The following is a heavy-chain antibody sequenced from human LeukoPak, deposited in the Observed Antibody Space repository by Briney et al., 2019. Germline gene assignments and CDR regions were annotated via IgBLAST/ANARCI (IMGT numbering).Heavy chain of an antibody. V-gene: IGHV3-23*01. Sequence: PGGSLRLSCAASGFTFSSYAMSWVRQVPGKGLEWVSAISGSGGSTYYADSVKGRFTISRDNSKNTLYLQMSSLRAEDTAVYYCAKTWGSKGRRDCDFDYWGQGTLVTVSS. CDR1: GFTFSSYA. CDR2: ISGSGGST. CDR3: AKTWGSKGRRDCDFDY. J-gene: IGHJ4*02. D-gene: IGHD7-27*01.